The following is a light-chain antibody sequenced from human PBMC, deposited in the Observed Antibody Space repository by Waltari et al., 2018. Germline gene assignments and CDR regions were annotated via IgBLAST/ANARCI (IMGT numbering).Light chain of an antibody. Sequence: EILLPPSPGTLSLAPGERATLSCKASQSVNRALAWYQQKPVQAPRLLIYGIFHRAPGTPDRFSGSGSGTDFSLTISRLEPEDFAVYYRQHYLRLPVTFGQGTRVEVK. J-gene: IGKJ1*01. V-gene: IGKV3-20*01. CDR2: GIF. CDR3: QHYLRLPVT. CDR1: QSVNRA.